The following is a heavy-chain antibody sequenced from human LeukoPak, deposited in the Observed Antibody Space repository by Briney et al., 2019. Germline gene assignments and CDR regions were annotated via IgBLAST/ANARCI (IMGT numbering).Heavy chain of an antibody. J-gene: IGHJ4*02. CDR2: IRYDGSNK. CDR3: AGHSAEKYTGAYGWAPPDDY. V-gene: IGHV3-30*02. Sequence: GGSLRLSCAASGFTFSSYWMSWVRQAPGKGLEWVAFIRYDGSNKYYADSVKGRFTISRDNSKNTLYLQMNSLRTEDTAVYYCAGHSAEKYTGAYGWAPPDDYWGQGTLVTVSS. D-gene: IGHD7-27*01. CDR1: GFTFSSYW.